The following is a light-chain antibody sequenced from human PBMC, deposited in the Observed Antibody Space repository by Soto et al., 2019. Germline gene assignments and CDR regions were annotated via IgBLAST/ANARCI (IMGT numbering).Light chain of an antibody. CDR1: QSLSNK. CDR3: QEDNNWDPSA. V-gene: IGKV3-15*01. Sequence: IVMTQSPATLSVSPGEKATLSCRASQSLSNKLAWYQHKPGQAPTLLIYGASTRATGIPATFSGSGSGPEFTLTISRLQAEDFAVHCCQEDNNWDPSAFG. J-gene: IGKJ5*01. CDR2: GAS.